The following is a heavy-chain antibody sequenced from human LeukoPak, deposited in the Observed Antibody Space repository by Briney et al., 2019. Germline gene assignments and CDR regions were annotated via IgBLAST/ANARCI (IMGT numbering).Heavy chain of an antibody. CDR3: ARELSSSSSWYQSDYFDY. CDR2: INPNSGGT. V-gene: IGHV1-2*02. Sequence: ASVKVSCKASGYTFTGYYIHWVRQAPAQGLEWMGWINPNSGGTNYAQKFQGRVTMTRDTSISTAYMELSRLRSDDTAVYYCARELSSSSSWYQSDYFDYWGQGTLVTVSS. D-gene: IGHD6-13*01. J-gene: IGHJ4*02. CDR1: GYTFTGYY.